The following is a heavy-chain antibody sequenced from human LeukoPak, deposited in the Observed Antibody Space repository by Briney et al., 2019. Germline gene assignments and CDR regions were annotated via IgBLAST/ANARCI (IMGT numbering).Heavy chain of an antibody. J-gene: IGHJ4*02. CDR3: AKDYDFWSGFLNYFDY. V-gene: IGHV3-23*01. D-gene: IGHD3-3*01. CDR2: SRGIGAST. CDR1: GFTFSSYA. Sequence: GSLRLSCAASGFTFSSYAMNWVRQAPGKVLEWVSASRGIGASTYYADSVKGRFTISRDNSKNTLYLHMTSLRAEDTAVYYCAKDYDFWSGFLNYFDYWGQGTLDTVSS.